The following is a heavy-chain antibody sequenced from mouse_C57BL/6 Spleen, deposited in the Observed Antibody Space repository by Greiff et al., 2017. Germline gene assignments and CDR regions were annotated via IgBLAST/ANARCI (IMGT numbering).Heavy chain of an antibody. CDR3: ARSEGYWYFDV. J-gene: IGHJ1*03. CDR2: IYPGDGDT. Sequence: VKLQESGAELVKPGASVKISCKASGYAFSSYWMNWVKQRPGKGLEWIGQIYPGDGDTNYNGKFKGKATLTADKSSSTAYMQLSSLTSEDSAVYFCARSEGYWYFDVWGTGTTVTVSS. CDR1: GYAFSSYW. V-gene: IGHV1-80*01.